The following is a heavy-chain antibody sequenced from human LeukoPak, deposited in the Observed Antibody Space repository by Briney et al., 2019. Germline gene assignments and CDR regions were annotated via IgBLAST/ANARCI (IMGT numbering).Heavy chain of an antibody. CDR1: GGSISGYY. J-gene: IGHJ4*02. CDR2: ISYSGST. CDR3: ARLSDY. V-gene: IGHV4-59*08. Sequence: PSETLSLTCTVSGGSISGYYWSWIRQPPGKGLEWIGCISYSGSTHYNPSLNSLFTISVDTSKNQFSLRLNSVTAADTAVYYCARLSDYWGQGTLVTVSS.